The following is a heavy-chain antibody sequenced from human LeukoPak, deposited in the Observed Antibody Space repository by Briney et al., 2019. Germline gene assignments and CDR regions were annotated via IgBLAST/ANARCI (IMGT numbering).Heavy chain of an antibody. Sequence: GGSLRLSCAASGFTFSSYSMNWVRQAPGKGLEWVSSISSSSSYIYYADSVKGRFTISRDNAKNSLYLQMNSLRAEDTAVYYCAKELDDYGDYVPGYWGQGTLVTVSS. V-gene: IGHV3-21*04. CDR3: AKELDDYGDYVPGY. CDR1: GFTFSSYS. J-gene: IGHJ4*02. D-gene: IGHD4-17*01. CDR2: ISSSSSYI.